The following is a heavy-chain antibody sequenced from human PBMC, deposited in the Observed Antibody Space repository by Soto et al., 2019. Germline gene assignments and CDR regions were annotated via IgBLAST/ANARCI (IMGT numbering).Heavy chain of an antibody. CDR1: GFTFSSYA. Sequence: GGSLRLSCAASGFTFSSYAMSWVRQAPGKGLEWVSAISGSGGSTYYADSVKGRFTISRDNSKNTLYLQMNSLRAEDTAVYYCARVLTSRLVFYFDYWGQGTLVTVSS. V-gene: IGHV3-23*01. J-gene: IGHJ4*02. D-gene: IGHD6-19*01. CDR3: ARVLTSRLVFYFDY. CDR2: ISGSGGST.